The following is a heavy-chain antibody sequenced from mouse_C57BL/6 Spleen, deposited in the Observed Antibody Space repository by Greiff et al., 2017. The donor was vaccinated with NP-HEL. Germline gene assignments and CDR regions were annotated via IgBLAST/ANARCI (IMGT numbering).Heavy chain of an antibody. Sequence: VQLVESGAELVRPGASVKLSCKASGYTFTDYYINWVKQRPGQGLEWIARIYPGSGNTYYNEKFKGKATLTAEKSSSTAYMQLSSLTSEDSAVYFCARVYDYDGSYFDYWGQGTTLTVSS. CDR1: GYTFTDYY. CDR2: IYPGSGNT. D-gene: IGHD2-4*01. V-gene: IGHV1-76*01. CDR3: ARVYDYDGSYFDY. J-gene: IGHJ2*01.